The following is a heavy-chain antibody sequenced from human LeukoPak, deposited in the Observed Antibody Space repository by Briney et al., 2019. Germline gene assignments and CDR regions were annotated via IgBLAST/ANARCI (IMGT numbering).Heavy chain of an antibody. CDR3: ARTSAARYAFDI. CDR2: INSDGSST. Sequence: PGGSLRLSCAASGFTFSTYGMHWVRQAPGKGLVWVSRINSDGSSTSYADSVKGRFTISRDNAKNTLYLQMNSLRAEDTAVYYCARTSAARYAFDIWGQGTMVTVSS. D-gene: IGHD6-6*01. CDR1: GFTFSTYG. J-gene: IGHJ3*02. V-gene: IGHV3-74*01.